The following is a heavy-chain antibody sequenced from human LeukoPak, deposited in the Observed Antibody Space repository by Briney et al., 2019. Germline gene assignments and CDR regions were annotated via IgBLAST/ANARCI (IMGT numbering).Heavy chain of an antibody. D-gene: IGHD1-26*01. CDR2: IWYDGSNK. CDR3: AIDPPDIVGATTGPDY. V-gene: IGHV3-33*01. CDR1: GFTFSSYG. Sequence: PGRSLRLSCAASGFTFSSYGMHWVRQAPGKGLEWVAVIWYDGSNKYYADSVKGRFTISRDNSKNTLYLQMNSLRAEDTAVYYCAIDPPDIVGATTGPDYWGQGTLVTVSS. J-gene: IGHJ4*02.